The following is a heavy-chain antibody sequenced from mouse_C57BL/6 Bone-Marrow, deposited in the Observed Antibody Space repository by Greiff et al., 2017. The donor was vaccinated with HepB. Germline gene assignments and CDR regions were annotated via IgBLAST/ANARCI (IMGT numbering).Heavy chain of an antibody. CDR2: IWSDGST. V-gene: IGHV2-6-1*01. J-gene: IGHJ4*01. D-gene: IGHD2-4*01. CDR1: GFSLTSYG. CDR3: DRQGLRRFYAMDY. Sequence: QVQLKESGPGLVAPSQSLSITCTVSGFSLTSYGVHWVRQPPGKGLEWLVVIWSDGSTTYNSALKSRLSISKDNSKSQVFLKMNSLQTDDTAMYYCDRQGLRRFYAMDYWGQGTSVTVSS.